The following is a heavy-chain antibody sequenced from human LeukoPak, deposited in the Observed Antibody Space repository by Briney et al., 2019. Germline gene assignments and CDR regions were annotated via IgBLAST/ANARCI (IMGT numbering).Heavy chain of an antibody. Sequence: SETLSLTCTVSGYSISSGYYWGWIRQPPGKGLEWIGSIYHSGSTYYNPSLKSRVTISVDTSKNQFSLKLSSVTAAGTAVYYCARAYYDFWSGYSTRLNWFDPWGQGTLVTVSS. D-gene: IGHD3-3*01. CDR2: IYHSGST. CDR3: ARAYYDFWSGYSTRLNWFDP. V-gene: IGHV4-38-2*02. J-gene: IGHJ5*02. CDR1: GYSISSGYY.